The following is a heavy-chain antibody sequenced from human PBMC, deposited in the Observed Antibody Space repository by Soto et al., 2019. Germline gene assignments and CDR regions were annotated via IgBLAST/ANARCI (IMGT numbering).Heavy chain of an antibody. Sequence: GGSLRLSCAASGFTFDDYAMYWVRQAPGKGLEWVSSISWNSGKIAYADSVKGRFSISRDNAKNSLSLQMNSLRPEDTALYYCAKDGNMAAAVPAVYFQHWGQGTLVTVSS. D-gene: IGHD2-2*02. J-gene: IGHJ1*01. V-gene: IGHV3-9*01. CDR1: GFTFDDYA. CDR3: AKDGNMAAAVPAVYFQH. CDR2: ISWNSGKI.